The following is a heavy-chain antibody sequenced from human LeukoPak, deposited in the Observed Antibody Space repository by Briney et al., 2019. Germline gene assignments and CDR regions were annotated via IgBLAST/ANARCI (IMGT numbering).Heavy chain of an antibody. D-gene: IGHD3-22*01. CDR1: GYSFTSYW. CDR2: IYPGDPDT. Sequence: GESLKISCKGSGYSFTSYWIGWVRQMPGKGLEWMGIIYPGDPDTRYSPSFQGQVTISADKSISTAYLQWSSLKASDTAMYYCARSAYYYGSSGYYYLDYWGQGTLVTVSS. V-gene: IGHV5-51*01. J-gene: IGHJ4*02. CDR3: ARSAYYYGSSGYYYLDY.